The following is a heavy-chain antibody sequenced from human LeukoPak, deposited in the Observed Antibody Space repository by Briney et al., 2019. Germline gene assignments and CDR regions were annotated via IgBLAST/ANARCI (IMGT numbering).Heavy chain of an antibody. CDR1: GYTFTGYY. CDR2: INPNSGGT. CDR3: ASPHARGYYYGSGSYQYYFDY. J-gene: IGHJ4*02. V-gene: IGHV1-2*02. Sequence: ASVKVSCKASGYTFTGYYMHWVRQAPGQGLEWMGWINPNSGGTNYAQKFQGRVTMTRDTSISTAYMELSRLRSDDTAVYYCASPHARGYYYGSGSYQYYFDYWGQGTLVTVSS. D-gene: IGHD3-10*01.